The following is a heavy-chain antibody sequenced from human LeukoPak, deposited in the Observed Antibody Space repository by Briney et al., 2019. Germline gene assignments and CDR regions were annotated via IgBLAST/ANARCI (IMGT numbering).Heavy chain of an antibody. CDR1: GYTFTVYY. D-gene: IGHD3-22*01. V-gene: IGHV1-2*02. J-gene: IGHJ2*01. CDR2: INPNSGGT. CDR3: ARDTSSGSWYFDL. Sequence: GASVTVSFTASGYTFTVYYMHWVRHAPGQGLEWMGWINPNSGGTNYAQKFQGRVTMTRDTSISTAYMELSRLRSDDAAVYYCARDTSSGSWYFDLWGRGTLVTVSS.